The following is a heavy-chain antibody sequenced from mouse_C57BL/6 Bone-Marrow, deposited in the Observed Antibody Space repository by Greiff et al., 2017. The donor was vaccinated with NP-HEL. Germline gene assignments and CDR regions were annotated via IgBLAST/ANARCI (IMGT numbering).Heavy chain of an antibody. CDR3: TGGGLWYDYYAMDY. Sequence: EVQGVESGGGLVQPGGSMKLSCVASGFTFSNYWMNWVRQSPEKGLEWVAQIRLKSDNYATHYAESVKGRFTISRDDSKSSVYLQMNNLRAEDTGIYYCTGGGLWYDYYAMDYWGQGTSVTVSS. J-gene: IGHJ4*01. V-gene: IGHV6-3*01. CDR1: GFTFSNYW. D-gene: IGHD2-1*01. CDR2: IRLKSDNYAT.